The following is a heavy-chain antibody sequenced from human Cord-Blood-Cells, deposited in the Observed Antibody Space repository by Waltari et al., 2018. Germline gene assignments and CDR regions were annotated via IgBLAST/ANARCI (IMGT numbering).Heavy chain of an antibody. Sequence: KPGASVKVSCKASGYTFTGYYMHWVRQAPGQGLEWMGWINPNSGGTNYAQKFQGRVTMTRDTSISTAYMELSRLRSDDTAVYYCAREEGGMVRGVIDYWGQGTLVTVSS. CDR3: AREEGGMVRGVIDY. J-gene: IGHJ4*02. D-gene: IGHD3-10*01. CDR1: GYTFTGYY. CDR2: INPNSGGT. V-gene: IGHV1-2*02.